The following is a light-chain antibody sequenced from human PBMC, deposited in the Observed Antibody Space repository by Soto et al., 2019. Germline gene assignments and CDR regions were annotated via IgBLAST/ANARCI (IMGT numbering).Light chain of an antibody. CDR2: AAS. Sequence: DIQMTQSPSSLSASVGDRVTITCRASQSISSYLNWYQQKPGKAPKLLIYAASSLQSGVPSRFSGSGSGTDFTLTISSLQPGDFATYYCQQRYSTRWTFGQGNKVEIK. J-gene: IGKJ1*01. V-gene: IGKV1-39*01. CDR1: QSISSY. CDR3: QQRYSTRWT.